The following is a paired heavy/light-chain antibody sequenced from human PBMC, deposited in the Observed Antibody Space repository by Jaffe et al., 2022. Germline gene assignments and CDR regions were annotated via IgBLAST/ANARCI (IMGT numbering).Light chain of an antibody. CDR2: DAS. CDR1: QSVSSY. V-gene: IGKV3-11*01. J-gene: IGKJ4*01. CDR3: QQRSSWPQT. Sequence: EIVLTQSPATLSLSPGERATLSCRASQSVSSYLAWYQQKPGQAPRLLIYDASNRATGIPARFSGSGSGTDFTLTISSLQPEDFAVYYCQQRSSWPQTFGGGTKVEIK.
Heavy chain of an antibody. D-gene: IGHD4-17*01. CDR1: GFLFSSYG. CDR3: VKDGDSGDYHSS. CDR2: IRYDGSNQ. J-gene: IGHJ4*02. V-gene: IGHV3-30*02. Sequence: QVQLVESGGGVVQPGGSLRLSCAASGFLFSSYGMHWVRQAPGKGLEWVAYIRYDGSNQYYADSVKGRFTISRDSSKNTLHLQMNSLRTEDTAVYYCVKDGDSGDYHSSWGQGTLVSVSS.